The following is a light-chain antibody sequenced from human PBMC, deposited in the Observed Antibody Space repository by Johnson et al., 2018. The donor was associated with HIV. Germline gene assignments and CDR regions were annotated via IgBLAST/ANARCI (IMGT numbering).Light chain of an antibody. Sequence: QSVLTQPPSVSAAPGQKVTISCSGSSSNIGNNYVSWYQELPGTAPKLLIYENNKRPSGIPDRFSGSKSDTSATLGITGLQPGDEADYYCATWDRLSAGGVFGTGTKLFVL. V-gene: IGLV1-51*02. CDR1: SSNIGNNY. J-gene: IGLJ1*01. CDR2: ENN. CDR3: ATWDRLSAGGV.